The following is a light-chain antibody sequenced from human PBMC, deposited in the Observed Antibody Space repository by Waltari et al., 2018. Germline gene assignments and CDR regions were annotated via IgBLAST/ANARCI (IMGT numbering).Light chain of an antibody. CDR2: EGS. V-gene: IGLV2-23*01. Sequence: QSALTQPASVAGSPGQAITISCTGTNSDVGRYNLVSWYQQHPGKAPKIMIYEGSKRPSGVSSRFSGSKSGNTASLTISGLQAEDEADYYCCSYAGSSTWVFGGGTKLTVL. CDR1: NSDVGRYNL. J-gene: IGLJ3*02. CDR3: CSYAGSSTWV.